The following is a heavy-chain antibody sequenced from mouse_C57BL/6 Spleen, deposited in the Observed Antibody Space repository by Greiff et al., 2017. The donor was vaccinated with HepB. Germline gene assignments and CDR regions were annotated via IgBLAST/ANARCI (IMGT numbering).Heavy chain of an antibody. CDR1: GFSLTSYG. D-gene: IGHD1-1*01. Sequence: VKVVESGPGLVQPSQSLSITCTVSGFSLTSYGVHWVRQSPGKGLEWLGVIWSGGSTDYNAAFISRLSISKDNSKSQVFFKMNSLQADDTAIYYCAIYYGSREDYAMDYWGQGTSVTVSS. V-gene: IGHV2-2*01. CDR3: AIYYGSREDYAMDY. J-gene: IGHJ4*01. CDR2: IWSGGST.